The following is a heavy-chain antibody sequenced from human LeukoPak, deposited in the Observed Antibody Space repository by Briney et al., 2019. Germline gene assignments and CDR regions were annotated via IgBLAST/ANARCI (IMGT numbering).Heavy chain of an antibody. Sequence: SETLSLTCAVYGGSFSGYYWSWLRQPPGKGLEWIGEINHSGSTNYNPSLKSRVTISVDTSKNQFSLKLSSVTAADTAVYYCARPGLIAVAGTRPHNWFDPWGQGTLVTVSS. CDR2: INHSGST. D-gene: IGHD6-19*01. J-gene: IGHJ5*02. V-gene: IGHV4-34*01. CDR3: ARPGLIAVAGTRPHNWFDP. CDR1: GGSFSGYY.